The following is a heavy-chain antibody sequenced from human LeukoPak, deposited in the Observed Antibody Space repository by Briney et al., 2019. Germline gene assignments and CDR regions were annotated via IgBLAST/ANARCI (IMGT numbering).Heavy chain of an antibody. CDR1: GGSISSYY. D-gene: IGHD6-13*01. CDR3: ARDAIAAAGKSIDAFDI. Sequence: SETLSLTCTVSGGSISSYYWSWIRQPPGKGLEWIGYIYYSGSTNYNPSLKSRVTISVDTSKNQFSLKLSSVTAADTAVYYCARDAIAAAGKSIDAFDIWGQGTMVTVSS. V-gene: IGHV4-59*01. J-gene: IGHJ3*02. CDR2: IYYSGST.